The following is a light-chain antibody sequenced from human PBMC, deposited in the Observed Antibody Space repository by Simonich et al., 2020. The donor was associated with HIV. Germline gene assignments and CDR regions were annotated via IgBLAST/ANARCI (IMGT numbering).Light chain of an antibody. V-gene: IGKV1-9*01. J-gene: IGKJ2*01. CDR1: QDISIY. Sequence: IQLTQSPSFLSASVGDRVTITCRANQDISIYLAWYQQKPGKAPNLLISAASTLQSGVPSRFSGSGSGTEFTLTISSLQPEDFTTYYCQQLSSHPTFGQGTKLEIK. CDR2: AAS. CDR3: QQLSSHPT.